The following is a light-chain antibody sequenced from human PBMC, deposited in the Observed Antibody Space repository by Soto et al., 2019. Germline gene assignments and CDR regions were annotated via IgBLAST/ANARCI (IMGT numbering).Light chain of an antibody. J-gene: IGKJ2*01. CDR2: GAS. Sequence: EIVLTQSPGTLSLSPGERATLSCRASQSVSSSYLAWYQQKPGQAPRLLIYGASSRVTGIPDRFSGSGSGTDFTLTISRLEPEDFATYYCQQYNSYSYTFGQGTKLEIK. CDR3: QQYNSYSYT. V-gene: IGKV3-20*01. CDR1: QSVSSSY.